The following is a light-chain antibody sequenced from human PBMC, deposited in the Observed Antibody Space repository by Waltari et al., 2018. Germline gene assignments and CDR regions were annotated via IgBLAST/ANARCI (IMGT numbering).Light chain of an antibody. J-gene: IGLJ1*01. Sequence: QSALTQPASVSGSPGQSITISCTGTSSDVGSYNLVSWYQQHPGNAPKLMIYEVSKRPSVVSNRFSGPNSGNTASLTIFGLQAEDEADYYCCSYAGSSTYVFGTGTEVTVL. CDR2: EVS. CDR3: CSYAGSSTYV. CDR1: SSDVGSYNL. V-gene: IGLV2-23*02.